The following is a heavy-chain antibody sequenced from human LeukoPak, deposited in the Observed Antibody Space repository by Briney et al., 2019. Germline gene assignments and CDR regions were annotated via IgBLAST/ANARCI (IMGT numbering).Heavy chain of an antibody. CDR1: GFTFSSYE. CDR2: ISSSGSTI. CDR3: ARGGGYCSGGSCYSAGYFDY. D-gene: IGHD2-15*01. J-gene: IGHJ4*02. Sequence: GGSLRLSCAASGFTFSSYEMNWVRQAPGKGLEWVSYISSSGSTIYYADSVKGRFAISRDNAKNSLYLQMNSLRAEDTAVYYCARGGGYCSGGSCYSAGYFDYWGQGTLVTVSS. V-gene: IGHV3-48*03.